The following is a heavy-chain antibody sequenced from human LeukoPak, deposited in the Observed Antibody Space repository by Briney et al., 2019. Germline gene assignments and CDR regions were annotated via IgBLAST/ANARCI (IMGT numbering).Heavy chain of an antibody. CDR3: AKGDCGGDCYVVDY. D-gene: IGHD2-21*02. J-gene: IGHJ4*02. V-gene: IGHV1-2*02. CDR1: GYTFTGYY. CDR2: INPNSGGT. Sequence: ASVKVSCKASGYTFTGYYMHWVRQAPGQGLEWMGWINPNSGGTNYAQKFQGRVTMTRDTSISTAYMELNSLRVEDTALYFCAKGDCGGDCYVVDYWGQGTRVTVSS.